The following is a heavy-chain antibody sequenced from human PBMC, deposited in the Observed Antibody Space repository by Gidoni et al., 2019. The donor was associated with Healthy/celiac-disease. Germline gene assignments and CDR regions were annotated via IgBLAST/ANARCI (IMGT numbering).Heavy chain of an antibody. J-gene: IGHJ4*02. CDR1: AGSISSSSYY. CDR2: IYYSGIT. D-gene: IGHD4-17*01. V-gene: IGHV4-39*01. CDR3: ARLDDYGGNPHFDY. Sequence: QLQLQESAPGLVKPSETLSLTCTVSAGSISSSSYYWVWILQPPGKGLEWMWSIYYSGITYYNPSLKSRVTISVDTSKNQFSLKLSSVTAADTAVYYCARLDDYGGNPHFDYWGQGTLVTVSS.